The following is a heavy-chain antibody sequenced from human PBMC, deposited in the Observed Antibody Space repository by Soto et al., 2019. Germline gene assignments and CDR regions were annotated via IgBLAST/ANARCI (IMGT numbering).Heavy chain of an antibody. CDR3: ARVKCGSGSHPTTSFDY. Sequence: SETLSLTCTVSGGSISSSSYYWGWIRQPPGKGLEWIGSIYYSGSTYYNPSLKSRVTISVDTSKNQFSLKLSSVTAADTAVYYCARVKCGSGSHPTTSFDYWGQGTLVTVSS. CDR1: GGSISSSSYY. V-gene: IGHV4-39*01. D-gene: IGHD3-10*01. J-gene: IGHJ4*02. CDR2: IYYSGST.